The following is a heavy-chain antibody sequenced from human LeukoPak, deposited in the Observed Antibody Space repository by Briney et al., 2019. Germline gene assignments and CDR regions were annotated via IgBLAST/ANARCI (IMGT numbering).Heavy chain of an antibody. CDR1: GRPQKAYD. V-gene: IGHV4-59*08. J-gene: IGHJ5*02. Sequence: PGEPVSLPCTLWGRPQKAYDGLGLPQPPGKGREGVGYKYYSGSTNYNPSLKSRVTISVDTSKNQFSLKLSSVTAADTAVYYCARLPAYSSGYFDSWSDPWGQGTLVTVS. D-gene: IGHD3-22*01. CDR3: ARLPAYSSGYFDSWSDP. CDR2: KYYSGST.